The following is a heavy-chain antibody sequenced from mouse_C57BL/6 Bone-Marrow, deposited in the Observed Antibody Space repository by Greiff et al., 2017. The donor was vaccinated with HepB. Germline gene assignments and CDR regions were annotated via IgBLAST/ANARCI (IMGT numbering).Heavy chain of an antibody. CDR1: GYSITSGYY. J-gene: IGHJ3*01. CDR3: ARDSDFY. V-gene: IGHV3-6*01. Sequence: EVQLVESGPGLVKPSQSLSLTCSVTGYSITSGYYWNWIRQFPGNKLEWMGYISYDGSNNYNPSLKNRISITRDTSKNQFFLKLNSVTTEDTATYYCARDSDFYWGQGTLVTVSA. CDR2: ISYDGSN.